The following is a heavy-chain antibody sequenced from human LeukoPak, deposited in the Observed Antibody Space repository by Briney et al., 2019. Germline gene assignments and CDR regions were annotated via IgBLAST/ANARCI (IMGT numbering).Heavy chain of an antibody. V-gene: IGHV4-4*07. CDR1: GGSISSYY. Sequence: PSETLSLTCTVSGGSISSYYWSWIRQPAGRVLEWVGRIYTRESPNYNPSLKSRVTMSVDTSTNQFSLKLSSVTAADTAVYYCARDMYYYDSSGYLFDYWGQGTLVTVPS. J-gene: IGHJ4*02. D-gene: IGHD3-22*01. CDR2: IYTRESP. CDR3: ARDMYYYDSSGYLFDY.